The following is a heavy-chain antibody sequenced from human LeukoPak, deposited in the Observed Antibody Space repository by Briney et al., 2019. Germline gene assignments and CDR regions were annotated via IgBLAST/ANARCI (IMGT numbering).Heavy chain of an antibody. CDR1: GFTFSTAW. V-gene: IGHV3-43D*04. J-gene: IGHJ4*02. Sequence: GGSLRLSCAASGFTFSTAWMNWVRHAPGKGLEWVSLISWDGGSTYYADSVKGRFTISRDNSKNSLYLQMNSLRAEDTALYYCAKDLGATTGGYWGQGTLVTVSS. CDR3: AKDLGATTGGY. CDR2: ISWDGGST. D-gene: IGHD1-26*01.